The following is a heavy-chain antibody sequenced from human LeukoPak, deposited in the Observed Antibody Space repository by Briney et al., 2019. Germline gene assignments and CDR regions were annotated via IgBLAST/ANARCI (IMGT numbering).Heavy chain of an antibody. J-gene: IGHJ4*02. CDR3: SKDRGYSSFAPLDY. Sequence: GGSLRLSCAASGFTFSSYGMHWVRQAPGKGLEWVAFIRYDGSNKYNADSVKGRFTISRDNSKKTLYLQMNNLRAEETRVYYSSKDRGYSSFAPLDYWGQGTLVTVSS. V-gene: IGHV3-30*02. CDR1: GFTFSSYG. CDR2: IRYDGSNK. D-gene: IGHD6-13*01.